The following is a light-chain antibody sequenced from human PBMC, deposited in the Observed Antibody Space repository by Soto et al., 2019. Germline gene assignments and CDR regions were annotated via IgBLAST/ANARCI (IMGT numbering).Light chain of an antibody. CDR1: QSLSRY. J-gene: IGKJ1*01. Sequence: DIQMTQSPSSLSASVGDKVTITCRASQSLSRYLNWFQQRPGKAPKLLIYGASSLQTGVPSRFSGSESGTEFTLTISSLQPEDFATYYCQQSYSTPRTFGQGTKVDI. V-gene: IGKV1-39*01. CDR3: QQSYSTPRT. CDR2: GAS.